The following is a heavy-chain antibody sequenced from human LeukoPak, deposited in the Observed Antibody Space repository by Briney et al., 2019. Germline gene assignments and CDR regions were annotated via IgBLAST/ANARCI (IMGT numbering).Heavy chain of an antibody. CDR1: GFTFINYA. CDR2: RGSAGGD. CDR3: AKSKHGYMGDYFDY. Sequence: PGGSLRLSCAASGFTFINYAVSWVRQAPGRGLEWVSARGSAGGDYYADSVKGRFTISRDNSKNTLYLQMNSLRAEDTAVYYCAKSKHGYMGDYFDYWGQGTLVTVSS. J-gene: IGHJ4*02. V-gene: IGHV3-23*01. D-gene: IGHD2-2*02.